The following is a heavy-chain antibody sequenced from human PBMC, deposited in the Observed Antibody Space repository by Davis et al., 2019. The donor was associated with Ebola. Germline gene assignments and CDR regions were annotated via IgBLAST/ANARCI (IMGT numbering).Heavy chain of an antibody. CDR1: GGSFSSHP. V-gene: IGHV1-69*13. CDR3: ARDFDGGNYYFDY. CDR2: IIPIFDTP. D-gene: IGHD3-9*01. J-gene: IGHJ4*02. Sequence: SAKLSCKTSGGSFSSHPISWVRQAPRQGLEWMGGIIPIFDTPHYAQKFQGRIIITADASTSTAYMELCSLRSEDTATYFCARDFDGGNYYFDYWGTGTPVTVSS.